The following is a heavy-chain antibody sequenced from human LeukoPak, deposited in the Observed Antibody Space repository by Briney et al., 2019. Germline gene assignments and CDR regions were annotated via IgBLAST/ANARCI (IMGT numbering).Heavy chain of an antibody. Sequence: ASVKVSCKASGYTFTSYDINWVRQATGQGLEWMGWMNPNSGNTGYAQKFQGRVTITRNTSISTAYMELSSLRSEDTAVYYCARGDYDFWSGYWSYYYYYMDVWGKGTTVTVSS. V-gene: IGHV1-8*03. CDR1: GYTFTSYD. CDR2: MNPNSGNT. J-gene: IGHJ6*03. CDR3: ARGDYDFWSGYWSYYYYYMDV. D-gene: IGHD3-3*01.